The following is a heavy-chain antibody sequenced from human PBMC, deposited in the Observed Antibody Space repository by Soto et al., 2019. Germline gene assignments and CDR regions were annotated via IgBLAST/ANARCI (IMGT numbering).Heavy chain of an antibody. V-gene: IGHV3-21*01. J-gene: IGHJ4*02. Sequence: EVQLVESGGGLVKPGGSLRLSCAASGFTFSSYSMNWVRQAPGKGLEWVSFISSSRSYIYYADSVKGRFTISRDNAKNSLYLQMNSLRAEDTAVYYCARGVVVADTGYWGQGTLVTVSS. CDR1: GFTFSSYS. CDR3: ARGVVVADTGY. D-gene: IGHD2-15*01. CDR2: ISSSRSYI.